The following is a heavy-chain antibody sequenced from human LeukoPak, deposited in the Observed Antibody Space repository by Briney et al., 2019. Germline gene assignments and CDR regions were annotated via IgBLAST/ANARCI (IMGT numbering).Heavy chain of an antibody. CDR1: GGSISSYY. V-gene: IGHV4-4*07. CDR2: IYTSGST. CDR3: ASGGYYYYISGYRLAESFQQ. D-gene: IGHD3-22*01. Sequence: ASETLSLTCSVSGGSISSYYWSWIRQPAGKGLEWIGRIYTSGSTNYNPSLKSRVTMSVDTSKNQFSLKLSSVTAADTAAYYCASGGYYYYISGYRLAESFQQGGQGTLPTLPS. J-gene: IGHJ1*01.